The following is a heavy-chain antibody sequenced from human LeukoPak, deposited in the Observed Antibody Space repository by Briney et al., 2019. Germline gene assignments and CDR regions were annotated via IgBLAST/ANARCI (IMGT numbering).Heavy chain of an antibody. Sequence: PGGSLRLSCAASGFGFGQYEMNWVRQAPGKGLEWIAYISVRAGTIYYGDSAEGRFTISRDDAKNSVYLQMNSRSAEDTAVYYCAKDPRSDTKTPSGYLDYWGQGALVTVSS. CDR3: AKDPRSDTKTPSGYLDY. CDR1: GFGFGQYE. CDR2: ISVRAGTI. J-gene: IGHJ4*02. D-gene: IGHD2-8*01. V-gene: IGHV3-48*03.